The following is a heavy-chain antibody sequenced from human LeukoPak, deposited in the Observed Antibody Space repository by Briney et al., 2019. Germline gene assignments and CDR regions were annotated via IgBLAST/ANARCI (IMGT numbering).Heavy chain of an antibody. CDR3: ARLSSGWCDY. D-gene: IGHD3-22*01. CDR2: IKQDGSEK. V-gene: IGHV3-7*01. J-gene: IGHJ5*01. Sequence: GGSLRLSCAASGFTVSSNYMSWVRQAPGKGLEWVANIKQDGSEKYYVDSVKGRFTISRDDAKNSLSLQMNSLRAEDTAVYYCARLSSGWCDYWGHGTLVTVSS. CDR1: GFTVSSNY.